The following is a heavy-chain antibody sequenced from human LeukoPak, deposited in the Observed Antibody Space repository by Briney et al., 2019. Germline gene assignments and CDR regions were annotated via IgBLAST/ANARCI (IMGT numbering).Heavy chain of an antibody. Sequence: GGSLRLSCAASGFTFDDYALFWVRQAPGKGLEWVSGINWNSGSVDFADSVKGRFTTSRDNAKNSLYLQMNSLRAEDTAVYYCAKARGGTYQTYFFDYWGQGTLVTVSS. CDR2: INWNSGSV. J-gene: IGHJ4*02. V-gene: IGHV3-9*01. D-gene: IGHD1-26*01. CDR1: GFTFDDYA. CDR3: AKARGGTYQTYFFDY.